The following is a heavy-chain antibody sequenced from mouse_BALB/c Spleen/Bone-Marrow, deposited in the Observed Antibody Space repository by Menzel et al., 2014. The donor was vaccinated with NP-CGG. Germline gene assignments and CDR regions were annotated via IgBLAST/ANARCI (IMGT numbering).Heavy chain of an antibody. CDR3: ARSGSSSGYFDY. D-gene: IGHD1-1*01. CDR1: GFTFSSFG. Sequence: EVQVVESGGGLVQPGGSRKLSCAASGFTFSSFGMHWVRQAPEKGLEWVAYISSGSSTIYYADTVMGRFTISRDNPKNTLFLQMTSLRSEDTAMYYCARSGSSSGYFDYWGQGTTLTVSS. J-gene: IGHJ2*01. CDR2: ISSGSSTI. V-gene: IGHV5-17*02.